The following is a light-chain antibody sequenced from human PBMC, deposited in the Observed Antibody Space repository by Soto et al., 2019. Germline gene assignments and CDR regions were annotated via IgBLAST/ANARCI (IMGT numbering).Light chain of an antibody. CDR3: QQYSVWPLT. V-gene: IGKV3D-15*01. CDR1: QSVSSN. CDR2: GAS. Sequence: EIVLTQFPATLSVSPGERAALSCRASQSVSSNLAWYQQKPGQPPRLLIFGASTRATGIPARFSGSGSEAEFTLTISSLQSEDFAVYYCQQYSVWPLTFGGGTKVEIK. J-gene: IGKJ4*01.